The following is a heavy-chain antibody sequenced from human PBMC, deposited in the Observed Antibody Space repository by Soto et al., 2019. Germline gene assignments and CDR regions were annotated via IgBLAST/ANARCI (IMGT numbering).Heavy chain of an antibody. D-gene: IGHD3-10*01. V-gene: IGHV4-30-2*01. CDR2: IYHSGST. CDR3: ARAAGLGFGKLWFDP. CDR1: GGSISSGGYS. Sequence: PSETLSLTCAVSGGSISSGGYSWSWIRQPPGKGLEWIGYIYHSGSTYYDPSLKSRVTISVDRSKNQFSLKLSSVTAADTAVYYCARAAGLGFGKLWFDPWGQGTLVTVSS. J-gene: IGHJ5*02.